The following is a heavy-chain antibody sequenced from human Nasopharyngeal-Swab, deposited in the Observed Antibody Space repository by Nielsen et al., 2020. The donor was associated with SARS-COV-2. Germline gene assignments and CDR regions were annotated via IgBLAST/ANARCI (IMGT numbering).Heavy chain of an antibody. J-gene: IGHJ6*02. V-gene: IGHV1-18*01. Sequence: ASVKVSCKASGYTFTSYGISWVRQAPGQGLEWMGWISAYNGNTNYAQKFQGRVTMTRDTSTSTVNMELSSLRSEDTAVYYCARVSELSRSYYYYGMDVWGQGTTVTVSS. CDR1: GYTFTSYG. CDR3: ARVSELSRSYYYYGMDV. CDR2: ISAYNGNT. D-gene: IGHD1-26*01.